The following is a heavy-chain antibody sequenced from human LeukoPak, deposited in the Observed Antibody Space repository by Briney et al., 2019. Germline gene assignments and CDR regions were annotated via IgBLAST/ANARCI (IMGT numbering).Heavy chain of an antibody. V-gene: IGHV3-7*01. Sequence: QSGESLRLSCETSGFSFSTYWMSWVRQAPGKGLEWVANIRQDGSEKYYADSVKGRFTISRDIAKRSVFLQMNSLRAEDTALYYCARLSAMVRGPEDIFYFEYWGLGTLVTVSS. J-gene: IGHJ4*02. CDR2: IRQDGSEK. CDR1: GFSFSTYW. CDR3: ARLSAMVRGPEDIFYFEY. D-gene: IGHD3-10*01.